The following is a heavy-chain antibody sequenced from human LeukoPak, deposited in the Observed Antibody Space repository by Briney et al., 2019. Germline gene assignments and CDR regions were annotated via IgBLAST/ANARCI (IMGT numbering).Heavy chain of an antibody. CDR3: ARRFRAVTGPDY. Sequence: GESLKISCKGSGYSFTDYWIGWVRQMPRKGLEWMGIIYPGDSDTKYSPSFRGQVTISADKSISTAYLQWSSLKASDTAMYYCARRFRAVTGPDYWGQGTLVTVSS. J-gene: IGHJ4*02. CDR2: IYPGDSDT. V-gene: IGHV5-51*01. D-gene: IGHD6-19*01. CDR1: GYSFTDYW.